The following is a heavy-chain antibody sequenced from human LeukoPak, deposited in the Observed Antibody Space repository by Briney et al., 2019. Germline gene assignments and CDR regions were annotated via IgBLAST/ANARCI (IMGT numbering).Heavy chain of an antibody. Sequence: GGSLRLSCAASGFTFYDYAMHWVRQAPGKGLERVSLISGDGGSTYYADSVKGRFTISRDNSKNSLYLQMNSLRTEDTALYYCAKDRPSSWYRGGAEYFQHWGQGTPVTVSS. V-gene: IGHV3-43*02. CDR2: ISGDGGST. J-gene: IGHJ1*01. CDR1: GFTFYDYA. CDR3: AKDRPSSWYRGGAEYFQH. D-gene: IGHD6-13*01.